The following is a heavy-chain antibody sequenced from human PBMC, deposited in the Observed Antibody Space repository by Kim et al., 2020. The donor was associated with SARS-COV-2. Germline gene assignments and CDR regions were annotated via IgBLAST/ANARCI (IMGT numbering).Heavy chain of an antibody. J-gene: IGHJ4*02. V-gene: IGHV3-48*02. D-gene: IGHD4-17*01. Sequence: SVKGRFTVSRDNSKNSLYLQLNSLRDEDTAVYYCAREDRPDEYGGTDFDYWGPGTLVTVSS. CDR3: AREDRPDEYGGTDFDY.